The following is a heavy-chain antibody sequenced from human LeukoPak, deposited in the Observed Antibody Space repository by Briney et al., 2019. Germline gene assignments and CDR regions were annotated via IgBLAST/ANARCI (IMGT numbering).Heavy chain of an antibody. CDR3: ARGGYYYGSGSFPFDY. CDR1: GYTFTGYY. V-gene: IGHV1-2*06. Sequence: ASVKVSCKASGYTFTGYYMHWVRQAPGQGLEWIGRINPNSGGTNYAQKFQGRVTMTRDTSISTAYMELSRLRSDDTAVYYCARGGYYYGSGSFPFDYWGQGTLVTVSS. D-gene: IGHD3-10*01. CDR2: INPNSGGT. J-gene: IGHJ4*02.